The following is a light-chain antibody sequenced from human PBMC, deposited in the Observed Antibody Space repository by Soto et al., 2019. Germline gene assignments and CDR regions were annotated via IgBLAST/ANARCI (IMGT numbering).Light chain of an antibody. Sequence: DIQLTQSPSFLSPSLAYRFTITCRASQGIRSNLEWYQQKPGKAPKLLIYAASTLQSGVPSRFRGSGSGTEFTLTISSLQPEDFATYYCQQFNSYPINFGQGTRLEIK. J-gene: IGKJ5*01. CDR3: QQFNSYPIN. CDR2: AAS. V-gene: IGKV1-9*01. CDR1: QGIRSN.